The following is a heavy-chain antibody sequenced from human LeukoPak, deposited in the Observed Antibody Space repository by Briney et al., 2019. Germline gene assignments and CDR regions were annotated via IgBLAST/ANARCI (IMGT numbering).Heavy chain of an antibody. V-gene: IGHV4-34*01. CDR1: GGSFSGYY. J-gene: IGHJ5*02. D-gene: IGHD2-2*01. Sequence: SETLSLTCAVYGGSFSGYYWSWIRQPPGKGLEWIGEINHSGSTNYNPSLKSRVTISVDTSKNQFSLKLSSVTAADTTVYYCARMSVVVPAAIVDSCCWFDPWRQGTLVTVSS. CDR3: ARMSVVVPAAIVDSCCWFDP. CDR2: INHSGST.